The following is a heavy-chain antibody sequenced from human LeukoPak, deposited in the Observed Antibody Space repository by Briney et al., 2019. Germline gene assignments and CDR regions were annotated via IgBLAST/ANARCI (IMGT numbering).Heavy chain of an antibody. Sequence: SVKVSCKASGGTFSSYAINWVRQAPGQGLECVGRIIPIFSTPYYAEEFQGRVTITADESTGTAYLELRSLRSDDTAVYFCAKGRTIDYNYDLDVWGQGTTVTVSS. J-gene: IGHJ6*02. CDR2: IIPIFSTP. CDR3: AKGRTIDYNYDLDV. V-gene: IGHV1-69*15. CDR1: GGTFSSYA.